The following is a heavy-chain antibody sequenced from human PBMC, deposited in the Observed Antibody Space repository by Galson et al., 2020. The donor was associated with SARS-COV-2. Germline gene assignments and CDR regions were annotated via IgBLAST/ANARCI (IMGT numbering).Heavy chain of an antibody. J-gene: IGHJ3*02. CDR1: GYSFTNYW. Sequence: GESLKISCKSSGYSFTNYWIGWVRQMPGKGLEWMGIIYPGDSDTRYSPSFQGQVSISADRSISTAYLQWSSLKASDTAMYYCARPRDGYPNGDFDIWGQGTLVTVSS. CDR2: IYPGDSDT. V-gene: IGHV5-51*01. D-gene: IGHD2-8*01. CDR3: ARPRDGYPNGDFDI.